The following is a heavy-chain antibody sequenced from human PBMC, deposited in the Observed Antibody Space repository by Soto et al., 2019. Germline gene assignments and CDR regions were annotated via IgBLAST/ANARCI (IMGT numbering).Heavy chain of an antibody. D-gene: IGHD6-6*01. CDR1: GFTFSSYS. CDR3: ARDRGSSSPLDY. Sequence: EVQLVESGGGLVKPGGSLRLSCAASGFTFSSYSMNWVRQAPGKGLEWVSSISSSSSYIYYADSVKGRFTISRDNAKNALYLQRNSLRAEDTAVYYCARDRGSSSPLDYWGQGTLVTVSS. CDR2: ISSSSSYI. V-gene: IGHV3-21*01. J-gene: IGHJ4*02.